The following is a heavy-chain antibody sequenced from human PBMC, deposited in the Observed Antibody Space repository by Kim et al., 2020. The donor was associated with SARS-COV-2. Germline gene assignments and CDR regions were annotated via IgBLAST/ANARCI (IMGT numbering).Heavy chain of an antibody. J-gene: IGHJ6*02. D-gene: IGHD4-17*01. CDR1: GFTVSSNY. Sequence: GGSLRLSCAASGFTVSSNYMSWVRQAPGKGLEWVSVIYSGGSTYYADSVKGRFTISRDNSKNTLYLQMNSLRAEDTAVYYCARDWRYGGNSGLGGMDVWGQGTTVTVSS. V-gene: IGHV3-53*01. CDR3: ARDWRYGGNSGLGGMDV. CDR2: IYSGGST.